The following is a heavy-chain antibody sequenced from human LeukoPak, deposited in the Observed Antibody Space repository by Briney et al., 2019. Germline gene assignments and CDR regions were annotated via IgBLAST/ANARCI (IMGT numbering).Heavy chain of an antibody. CDR3: ASTYYYDSSGYYYAWWFDP. Sequence: SVKVSCKASGGTFSSYAISWVRQAPGQGLEWMGGIIPIFGTANYAQKFQGRVTITAVESTSTAYMELSSLRSEDTAVYYCASTYYYDSSGYYYAWWFDPWGQGTLVTVSS. D-gene: IGHD3-22*01. V-gene: IGHV1-69*13. CDR1: GGTFSSYA. J-gene: IGHJ5*02. CDR2: IIPIFGTA.